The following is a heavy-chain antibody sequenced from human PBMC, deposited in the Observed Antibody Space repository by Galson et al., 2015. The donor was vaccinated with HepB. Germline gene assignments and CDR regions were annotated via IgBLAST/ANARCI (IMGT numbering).Heavy chain of an antibody. CDR3: ARDLYSRNYGMDV. CDR1: GDSVSSNSAA. V-gene: IGHV6-1*01. D-gene: IGHD6-13*01. CDR2: TYYRSKWYN. J-gene: IGHJ6*02. Sequence: CAISGDSVSSNSAAWNWIRQSPSRGLGWLGRTYYRSKWYNDYALSVKSRITITPATSKNQFSLQLNSVTPEYTAVYYCARDLYSRNYGMDVWGQGTTVTVSS.